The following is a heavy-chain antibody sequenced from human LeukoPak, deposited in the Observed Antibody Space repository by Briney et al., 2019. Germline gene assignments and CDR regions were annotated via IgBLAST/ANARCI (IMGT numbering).Heavy chain of an antibody. V-gene: IGHV1-69*13. CDR3: ARGKDCSSTSCYSEVNNWFDP. J-gene: IGHJ5*02. Sequence: SVKVSCKASGGTXSSYAISGVRQAPGQGLEWMGGIIPIFGTANYAQKFQGRVTITADESTSTAYMELSSLRSEDTAVYYCARGKDCSSTSCYSEVNNWFDPWGQGTLVTVSS. CDR1: GGTXSSYA. D-gene: IGHD2-2*01. CDR2: IIPIFGTA.